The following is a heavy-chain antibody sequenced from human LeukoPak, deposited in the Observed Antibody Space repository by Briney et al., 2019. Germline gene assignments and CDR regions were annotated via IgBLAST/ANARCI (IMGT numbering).Heavy chain of an antibody. Sequence: PGGSLRLSCAASGFPFNTYAMHWVRQAPGKGLEWVSTLRDSGGSTHYADSVKGRFTVSRDNSNNMLYLQMNSLRGEDTAVYYCAKAIAGYSSSSSDSWGQGTLVTVSS. V-gene: IGHV3-23*01. J-gene: IGHJ4*02. CDR2: LRDSGGST. D-gene: IGHD6-13*01. CDR3: AKAIAGYSSSSSDS. CDR1: GFPFNTYA.